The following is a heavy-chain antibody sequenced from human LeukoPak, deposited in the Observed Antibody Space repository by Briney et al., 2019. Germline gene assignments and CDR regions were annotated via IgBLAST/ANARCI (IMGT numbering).Heavy chain of an antibody. CDR1: GGSISSYY. J-gene: IGHJ4*02. V-gene: IGHV4-59*12. CDR2: IYYSGST. D-gene: IGHD3-10*01. Sequence: SETLSLTCTVSGGSISSYYWSWIRQPPGKGLEWIGYIYYSGSTNYNPSLKSRVTISVDTSKNQFSLKLSSVTAADTAVYYCARRRGWATMVRGGIDLYYFDYWGQGTLVTVSS. CDR3: ARRRGWATMVRGGIDLYYFDY.